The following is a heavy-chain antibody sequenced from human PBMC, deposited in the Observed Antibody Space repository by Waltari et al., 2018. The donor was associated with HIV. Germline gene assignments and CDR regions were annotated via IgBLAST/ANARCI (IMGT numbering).Heavy chain of an antibody. J-gene: IGHJ4*02. D-gene: IGHD2-2*01. V-gene: IGHV1-18*01. CDR2: VSAYNGNT. CDR3: ARINCTSVSCYASLDY. CDR1: GYTFTRSG. Sequence: QVKLVQSGAEVKKPGASVKVSCKASGYTFTRSGTSWVRQAPGQGLEWMGWVSAYNGNTNYAQKLQGRVTMTTDTSTSTAYMELRSLRSDDTAVYYCARINCTSVSCYASLDYWGQGTLVTVSS.